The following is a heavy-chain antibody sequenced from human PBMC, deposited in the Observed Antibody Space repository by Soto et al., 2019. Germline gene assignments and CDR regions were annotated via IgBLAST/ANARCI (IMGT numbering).Heavy chain of an antibody. J-gene: IGHJ4*01. CDR1: GFTFSSYE. Sequence: ETQLVDSGGGSVQPGGSLRLSCAASGFTFSSYEMNWVRQAPGKGLEWVSYISSSGGTIFYADSVKGRFTISRDNARNAMSLQMNSLRAEDTTVYYCARGLGGELSPGGIDQFDHWGPGTLVTVSS. CDR2: ISSSGGTI. V-gene: IGHV3-48*03. CDR3: ARGLGGELSPGGIDQFDH. D-gene: IGHD3-10*01.